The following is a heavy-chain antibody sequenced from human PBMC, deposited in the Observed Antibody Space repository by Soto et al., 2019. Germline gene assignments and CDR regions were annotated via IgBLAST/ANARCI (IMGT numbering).Heavy chain of an antibody. CDR2: IFYSGST. D-gene: IGHD2-2*01. Sequence: PSETLSLTCTVSGVSISSSSYYWGWIRQPPGKGLEWIGSIFYSGSTYYNPSLKSRVTISVDTSKNQFSLKLSSVTAADTAVYYCARGAIVLVPAATYYFDYWGQGTLVTVS. V-gene: IGHV4-39*07. CDR1: GVSISSSSYY. CDR3: ARGAIVLVPAATYYFDY. J-gene: IGHJ4*02.